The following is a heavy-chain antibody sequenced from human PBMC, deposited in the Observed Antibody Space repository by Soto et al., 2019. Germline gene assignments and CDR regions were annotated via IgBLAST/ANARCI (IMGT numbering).Heavy chain of an antibody. D-gene: IGHD3-3*01. CDR3: AKRPSYDFVN. Sequence: PGGSLRLSCAASGFTFSTYAMSWVRQAPGKGLEWVSSISGSGGSTFYADSVKGRFTISRDNSKNTLYLQMNSLRAEDTAVYYCAKRPSYDFVNWGQGTLVTVSS. CDR1: GFTFSTYA. J-gene: IGHJ4*02. V-gene: IGHV3-23*01. CDR2: ISGSGGST.